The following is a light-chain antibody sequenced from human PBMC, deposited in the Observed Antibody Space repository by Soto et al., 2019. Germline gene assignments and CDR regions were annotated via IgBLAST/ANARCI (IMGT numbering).Light chain of an antibody. CDR2: GVS. J-gene: IGKJ1*01. CDR1: QTISHW. Sequence: DIQMTQSPSTLSASVGDRVTISCRASQTISHWLAWFQQKPGKAPNLLIYGVSNLASGVPSRFSGSGSGTEFTLTISSPRPDDISTYYCQKFSGYSWTFGHGTKVEIK. CDR3: QKFSGYSWT. V-gene: IGKV1-5*03.